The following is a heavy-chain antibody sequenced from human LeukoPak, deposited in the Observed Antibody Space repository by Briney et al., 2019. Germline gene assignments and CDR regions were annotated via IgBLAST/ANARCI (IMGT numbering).Heavy chain of an antibody. V-gene: IGHV4-4*07. J-gene: IGHJ6*03. CDR1: GGSISSYY. CDR3: ARAQRPYCSSTSCYKPYYYYMDV. Sequence: PSETLSLTRTVSGGSISSYYWSWIRQPAGKGLEWIGRIYTSGSTNYNPSLKSRVTMSVDTSKNQFSLKLSSVTAADTAVYYCARAQRPYCSSTSCYKPYYYYMDVWGKGTTVTVSS. D-gene: IGHD2-2*02. CDR2: IYTSGST.